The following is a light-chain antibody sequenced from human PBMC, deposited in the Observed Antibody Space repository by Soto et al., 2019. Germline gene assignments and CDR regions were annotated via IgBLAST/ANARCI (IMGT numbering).Light chain of an antibody. J-gene: IGKJ1*01. V-gene: IGKV3-15*01. CDR1: QSVNSN. Sequence: EIVMTQSPATLSVSPGERATLSCRASQSVNSNLAWYQQKPGQAPRLLIYGVSTRATGIPARFSGSESGTEFTLSIGSLQSEDFAVYYCQHYNNWPAWTFGQGTKVDIK. CDR2: GVS. CDR3: QHYNNWPAWT.